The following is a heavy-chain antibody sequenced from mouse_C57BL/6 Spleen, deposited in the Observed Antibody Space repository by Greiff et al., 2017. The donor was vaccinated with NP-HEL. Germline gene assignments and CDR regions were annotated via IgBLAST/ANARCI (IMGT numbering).Heavy chain of an antibody. CDR2: IYPGDGDT. CDR1: GYAFSSSW. Sequence: VQLQQSGPELVKPGASVKISCKASGYAFSSSWMNWVKQRPGKGLEWIGRIYPGDGDTNYNGKFKGKATLTADKSSSTAYMQLSSLTSEDSAVYFCARGDENHFDYWGQGTTLTVSS. J-gene: IGHJ2*01. V-gene: IGHV1-82*01. CDR3: ARGDENHFDY.